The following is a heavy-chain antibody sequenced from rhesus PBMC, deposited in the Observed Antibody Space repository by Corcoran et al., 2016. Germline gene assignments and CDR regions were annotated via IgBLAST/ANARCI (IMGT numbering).Heavy chain of an antibody. Sequence: QVQLQESGPGLVTPSETLSLTCAVSGYSISSGYGWSWLRQPPGKGLEWIGYIGGSSGRTNNNPTRKSRVTMSKDTSKNQFSLKLSSVTAADTAVYYCARDRGYGSSPYFDYWGQGVLVTVSS. D-gene: IGHD4-29*01. J-gene: IGHJ4*01. CDR3: ARDRGYGSSPYFDY. V-gene: IGHV4-127*01. CDR2: IGGSSGRT. CDR1: GYSISSGYG.